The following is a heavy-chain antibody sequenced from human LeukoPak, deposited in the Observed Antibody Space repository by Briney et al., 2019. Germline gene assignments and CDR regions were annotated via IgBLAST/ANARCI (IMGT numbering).Heavy chain of an antibody. V-gene: IGHV3-74*01. CDR2: INSDGSTT. J-gene: IGHJ4*02. CDR3: ARGHHYYDSSAYYY. Sequence: PGGSLRLSCAASGFTFSNYWMHWVRQAPGKGLVWVSRINSDGSTTSYAASVKGRFTISRDTAKNTLYLQMNSLRAEDTAVYYCARGHHYYDSSAYYYWGQGTLVTVSS. D-gene: IGHD3-22*01. CDR1: GFTFSNYW.